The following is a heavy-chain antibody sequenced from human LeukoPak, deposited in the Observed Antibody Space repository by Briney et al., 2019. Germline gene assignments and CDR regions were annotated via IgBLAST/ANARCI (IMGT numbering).Heavy chain of an antibody. CDR1: GYTFTSYG. Sequence: SVKVSCKASGYTFTSYGIYWVRQAPGQGLEWIGWISAYNGNTNYAQKLQGRVTMTTDTSTSTAYMELRSLRSDDTAVYYCARSLNYYDSSGFGAFDIWGQGTMVTVSS. D-gene: IGHD3-22*01. J-gene: IGHJ3*02. V-gene: IGHV1-18*01. CDR3: ARSLNYYDSSGFGAFDI. CDR2: ISAYNGNT.